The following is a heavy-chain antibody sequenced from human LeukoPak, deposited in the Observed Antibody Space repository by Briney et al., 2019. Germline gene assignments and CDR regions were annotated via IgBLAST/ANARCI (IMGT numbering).Heavy chain of an antibody. CDR1: GITFSSYS. Sequence: GRSLRLSCAVSGITFSSYSMNWVRQAPGKGLGWVSLISTSSSYAYYADSVKGRFTISRDNAKNSLYLQMNSLRAEDTAVYYCARDQWLVRDHYMDVWGKGTTVTVSS. V-gene: IGHV3-21*01. CDR2: ISTSSSYA. CDR3: ARDQWLVRDHYMDV. D-gene: IGHD6-19*01. J-gene: IGHJ6*03.